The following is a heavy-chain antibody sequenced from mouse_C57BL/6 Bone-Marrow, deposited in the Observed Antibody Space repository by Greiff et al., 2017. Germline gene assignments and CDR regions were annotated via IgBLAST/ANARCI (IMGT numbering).Heavy chain of an antibody. J-gene: IGHJ4*01. V-gene: IGHV1-64*01. CDR3: ARDDGYAMDY. Sequence: QVQLQQPGAELVKPGASVKLSCKASGYTFTSYCMHWVKQRPGQGLEWIGMIHPNSGSTNYNEKFKSKATLTVDKSSSTAYMQLSSLTSEDSAVYYCARDDGYAMDYWGQGTSVTVSS. CDR1: GYTFTSYC. CDR2: IHPNSGST. D-gene: IGHD2-3*01.